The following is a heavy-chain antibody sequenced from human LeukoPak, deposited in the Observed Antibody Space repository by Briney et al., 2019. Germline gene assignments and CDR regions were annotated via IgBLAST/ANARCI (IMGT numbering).Heavy chain of an antibody. D-gene: IGHD2-2*03. CDR2: ISSSSSNI. V-gene: IGHV3-21*01. CDR1: GFTFSSYS. J-gene: IGHJ1*01. CDR3: ARDGLDIVVVPAASWAGVFQH. Sequence: PGGSLRLSCAASGFTFSSYSMNWVRQAPGKGLEWVSSISSSSSNIYYADSVKGRFTISRDNAKNSLYLQMNSLRAEDTAVYYCARDGLDIVVVPAASWAGVFQHWGQGTLVTVSS.